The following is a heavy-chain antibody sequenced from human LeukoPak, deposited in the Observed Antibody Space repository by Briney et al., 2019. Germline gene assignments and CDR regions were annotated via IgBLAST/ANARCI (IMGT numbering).Heavy chain of an antibody. J-gene: IGHJ5*02. Sequence: GGSLRLSCAASGFTFDDYGMSWVRQAPGKGLEWVSGINWNGGSTGYADSVKGRFTISRDNAKNSLYLQMNSLRAEDTALYYCARDANNWNDRQNWLDPWGQGTLVTVSS. CDR3: ARDANNWNDRQNWLDP. CDR2: INWNGGST. V-gene: IGHV3-20*04. CDR1: GFTFDDYG. D-gene: IGHD1-1*01.